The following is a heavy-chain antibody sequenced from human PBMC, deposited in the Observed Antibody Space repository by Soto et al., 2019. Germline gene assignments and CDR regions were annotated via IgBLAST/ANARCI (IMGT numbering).Heavy chain of an antibody. Sequence: QVPLVQSGAEVRKPGASVRVSCKASTETFNNYGIAWVRQAPGQGLEWMGWISTYNGNTNTYNKKRCQGRFTMTSDSASNTAYMELRSLTPDDTAVYYCARGGQKNVYTSIGPWGQGTLVTVSS. CDR1: TETFNNYG. V-gene: IGHV1-18*04. J-gene: IGHJ5*02. CDR2: ISTYNGNTNT. CDR3: ARGGQKNVYTSIGP. D-gene: IGHD1-1*01.